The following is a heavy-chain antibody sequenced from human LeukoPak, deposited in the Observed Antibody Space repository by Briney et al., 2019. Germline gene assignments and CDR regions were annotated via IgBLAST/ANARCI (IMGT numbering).Heavy chain of an antibody. CDR2: INPSGGST. CDR1: GYTFTSYY. D-gene: IGHD2-2*01. CDR3: ASPGICSSTSCHSLGAFDI. J-gene: IGHJ3*02. V-gene: IGHV1-46*01. Sequence: ASVKVSCKASGYTFTSYYMHWVRQAPGQGLEWMGIINPSGGSTSYAQKFQGRVTMTRDTSTSTVYMELSSLGSEDTAVYYCASPGICSSTSCHSLGAFDIWGQGTMVTVSS.